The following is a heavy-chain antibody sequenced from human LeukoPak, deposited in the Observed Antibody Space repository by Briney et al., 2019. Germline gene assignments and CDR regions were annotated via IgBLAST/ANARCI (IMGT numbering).Heavy chain of an antibody. D-gene: IGHD3-22*01. CDR3: ARGTYYDSRGYYSDFDS. V-gene: IGHV3-64*01. CDR1: GFTFSSYA. CDR2: ISNNGGNT. J-gene: IGHJ4*02. Sequence: GGSLRLSCAASGFTFSSYAMHWVRQAPGKGLEYISAISNNGGNTYYANSVRGRFTVSRDNSKNTLYLQMGSLRAEDTAVFYCARGTYYDSRGYYSDFDSWGQGTLVTVSS.